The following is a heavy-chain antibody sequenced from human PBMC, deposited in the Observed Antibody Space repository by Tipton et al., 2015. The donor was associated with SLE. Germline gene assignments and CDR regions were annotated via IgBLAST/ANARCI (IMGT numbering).Heavy chain of an antibody. Sequence: TLSLTCTVSGASISSHYWSWIRQPPGKGLEWIGYMYYSGSAHYNPSLRNRVTMSLDTSKNQFSLKLSSVTAADTAVYYCARGRDRYSGYEWGWYFDYWGQGTLVTVSS. CDR3: ARGRDRYSGYEWGWYFDY. D-gene: IGHD5-12*01. J-gene: IGHJ4*02. CDR2: MYYSGSA. CDR1: GASISSHY. V-gene: IGHV4-59*11.